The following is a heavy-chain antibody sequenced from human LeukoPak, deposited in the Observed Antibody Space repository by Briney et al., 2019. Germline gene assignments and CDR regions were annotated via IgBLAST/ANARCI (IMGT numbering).Heavy chain of an antibody. Sequence: GGSLRLSCAASGFTFSSYSMNWVRQAPGKGLEWVSSISSSSSYIYYADSVKGRFTISRDNAKNSLYLQMNSLGAEDTAVYYCARDGRPDSYFGYWGQGTLVTVSS. CDR1: GFTFSSYS. V-gene: IGHV3-21*01. CDR2: ISSSSSYI. CDR3: ARDGRPDSYFGY. J-gene: IGHJ4*02. D-gene: IGHD6-6*01.